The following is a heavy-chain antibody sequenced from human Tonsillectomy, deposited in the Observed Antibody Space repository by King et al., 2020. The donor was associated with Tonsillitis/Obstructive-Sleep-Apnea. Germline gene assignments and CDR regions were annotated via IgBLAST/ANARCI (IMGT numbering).Heavy chain of an antibody. V-gene: IGHV5-10-1*01. J-gene: IGHJ6*02. CDR2: IDPSDSYT. CDR3: ARRELEYGSSYYYYGMDV. Sequence: QLVQSGAEVKKPGESLRISCKGSGYTFTSYWIIWVRQMPGKGLEWMGRIDPSDSYTNYSPSFQGHVTISADKSISTAYLQWSSLKASDTAMYYCARRELEYGSSYYYYGMDVWGQGTTVTVSS. CDR1: GYTFTSYW. D-gene: IGHD6-6*01.